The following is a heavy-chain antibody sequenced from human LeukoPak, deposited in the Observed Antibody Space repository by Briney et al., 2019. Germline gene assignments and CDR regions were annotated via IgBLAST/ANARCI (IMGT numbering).Heavy chain of an antibody. V-gene: IGHV3-64D*06. CDR2: ISGNGGNT. Sequence: PGGSLRLSCSASGFTFSSYAMHWVRQAPGKGLKYVSAISGNGGNTYYADSVKGRFTISRDNSNSTLYLQMSSLRPEDTAVYYCVKKDTVMAAFDYWGQGALVTVSS. CDR1: GFTFSSYA. CDR3: VKKDTVMAAFDY. D-gene: IGHD5-18*01. J-gene: IGHJ4*02.